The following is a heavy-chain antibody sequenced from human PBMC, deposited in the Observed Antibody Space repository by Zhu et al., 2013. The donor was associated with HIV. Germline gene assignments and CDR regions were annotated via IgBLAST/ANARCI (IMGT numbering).Heavy chain of an antibody. CDR3: DKNAETSYHGSGNGYYMDV. CDR1: GFRFDDYA. Sequence: EVQLVESGGAVVQPGGSLRLACAASGFRFDDYAMNWVRQAPGKGLEYVSLITWDGGNTHYVDSVKGRFTISRDNSKNSLYLEMKSLRVEDSALYYCDKNAETSYHGSGNGYYMDVWGKGTTVIVS. J-gene: IGHJ6*03. V-gene: IGHV3-43D*03. CDR2: ITWDGGNT. D-gene: IGHD3-10*01.